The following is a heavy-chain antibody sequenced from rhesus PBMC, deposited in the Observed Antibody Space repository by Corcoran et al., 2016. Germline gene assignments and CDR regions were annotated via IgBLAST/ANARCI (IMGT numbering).Heavy chain of an antibody. CDR1: GSSFSSYW. CDR2: INGNSGFT. Sequence: QVQLQESGPGLVKPSETLSLTCAVSGSSFSSYWWSWIRRPPGKGLEWIGEINGNSGFTNHNPHLWCRVSISKYESKNPFSLKLSSVTAAETSVYYCARLEYSDYNGLDSWGQGVVVTVSS. V-gene: IGHV4-80*01. D-gene: IGHD4-23*01. J-gene: IGHJ6*01. CDR3: ARLEYSDYNGLDS.